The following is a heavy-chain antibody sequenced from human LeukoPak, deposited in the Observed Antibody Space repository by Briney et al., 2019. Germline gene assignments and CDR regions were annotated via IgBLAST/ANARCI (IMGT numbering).Heavy chain of an antibody. Sequence: GGSLRLSCAASGFTFSSYDMHWVRQAPGKGLEWMASIHFDGGIEYYADSVKRRFTISRDNSKNTLYLQMNSLKTEDTAVYYCANYGSGTSDYWGQGTLVTVSS. CDR3: ANYGSGTSDY. J-gene: IGHJ4*02. V-gene: IGHV3-30*02. D-gene: IGHD3-10*01. CDR2: IHFDGGIE. CDR1: GFTFSSYD.